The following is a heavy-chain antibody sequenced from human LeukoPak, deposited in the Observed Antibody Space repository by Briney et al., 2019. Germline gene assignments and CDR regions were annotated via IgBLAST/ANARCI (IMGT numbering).Heavy chain of an antibody. Sequence: PSQTLSLTCTVSGGSISSSSYYWGRIRQPPGKGLQRSGSIYYSGSTYYNPSLKSRVTLSVDTSKNQFSLKLSSVTAADTAVYYCARSPNSGYDPFDYWGQGTLVTVSS. V-gene: IGHV4-39*01. CDR2: IYYSGST. CDR1: GGSISSSSYY. D-gene: IGHD5-12*01. CDR3: ARSPNSGYDPFDY. J-gene: IGHJ4*01.